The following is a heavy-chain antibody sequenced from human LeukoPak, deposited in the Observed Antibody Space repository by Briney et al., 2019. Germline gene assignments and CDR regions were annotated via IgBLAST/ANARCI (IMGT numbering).Heavy chain of an antibody. CDR2: TYYRSKWYN. CDR3: AGGSRTSTLGH. Sequence: SQTLSLTCSISGDHVSSLNAAWRWIRQSPSRGLEWLGRTYYRSKWYNEYAVFVKGRIAINSDTSKNPFSLQLNSVTPEDTAVYYCAGGSRTSTLGHWGQGTLVTVSS. CDR1: GDHVSSLNAA. J-gene: IGHJ4*02. V-gene: IGHV6-1*01. D-gene: IGHD1-1*01.